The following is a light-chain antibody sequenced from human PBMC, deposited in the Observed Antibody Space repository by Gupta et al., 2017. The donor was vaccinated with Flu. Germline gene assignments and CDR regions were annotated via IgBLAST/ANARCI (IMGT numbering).Light chain of an antibody. CDR2: EVS. CDR1: RSDVGCYNY. V-gene: IGLV2-14*01. Sequence: TRSDVGCYNYVSWYQQHPCKAPKLMMYEVSHWPSGYSHRFSCSKSGNTASLTISGLQAEDEADYYCSSYTSRGTVVFGGGTKLSVL. CDR3: SSYTSRGTVV. J-gene: IGLJ2*01.